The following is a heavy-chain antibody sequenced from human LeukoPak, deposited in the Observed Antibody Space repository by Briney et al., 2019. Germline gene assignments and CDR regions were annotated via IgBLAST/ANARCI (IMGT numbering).Heavy chain of an antibody. CDR1: GFTFSSYA. V-gene: IGHV3-30-3*01. CDR3: AKGWGPAAHPFADYYYMDV. J-gene: IGHJ6*03. Sequence: GGSLRLSCAASGFTFSSYAMHWVRQAPGKGLEWVAVISYDGSNKYYADSVKGRFTISRDNSKNTLYLQMNSLRAEDTAVYYCAKGWGPAAHPFADYYYMDVWGKGTTVTVSS. CDR2: ISYDGSNK. D-gene: IGHD2-2*01.